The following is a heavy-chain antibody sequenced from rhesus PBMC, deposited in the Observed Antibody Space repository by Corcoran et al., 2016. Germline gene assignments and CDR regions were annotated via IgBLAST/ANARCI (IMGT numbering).Heavy chain of an antibody. V-gene: IGHV4-169*02. Sequence: QLQLQESGPGLVKPSETLSVTCAVSGGSISSSYWSWFRQAPGKGLEWIGYIYGSGGGTNYNPSLKNRVPISIDTSKNQFSLKLSAVTAADTAVYYCARDQNGFDVWGPGVLVTVFS. CDR3: ARDQNGFDV. CDR1: GGSISSSY. CDR2: IYGSGGGT. J-gene: IGHJ5-1*01.